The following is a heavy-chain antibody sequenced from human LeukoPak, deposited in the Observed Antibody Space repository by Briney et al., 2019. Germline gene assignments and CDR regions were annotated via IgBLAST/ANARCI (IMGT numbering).Heavy chain of an antibody. CDR2: IYYSGST. Sequence: TSETLSLPCTVSGGSISSYYWSWIRQPPGKGLEWIGYIYYSGSTNYNPSLKSRVTISVDTSKNQFSLKLSSVTAADTAVYYCARSPDNWNDVGYFDYWGQGTLVTVSS. D-gene: IGHD1-20*01. CDR1: GGSISSYY. CDR3: ARSPDNWNDVGYFDY. V-gene: IGHV4-59*01. J-gene: IGHJ4*02.